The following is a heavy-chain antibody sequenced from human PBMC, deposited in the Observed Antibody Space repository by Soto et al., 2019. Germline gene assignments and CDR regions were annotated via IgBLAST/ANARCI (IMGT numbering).Heavy chain of an antibody. CDR1: GFTFRNYA. V-gene: IGHV3-23*01. CDR3: AKGGPYYDFVLEY. J-gene: IGHJ4*02. D-gene: IGHD3-3*01. CDR2: ISGTTGKT. Sequence: PGGSLRLSCAASGFTFRNYAMTWVRQAPGKGLEWVSAISGTTGKTYYADSVRGRLTISRDNSKNTLYLQLNSLRAEDTAVYYCAKGGPYYDFVLEYWSQGTLVTVSS.